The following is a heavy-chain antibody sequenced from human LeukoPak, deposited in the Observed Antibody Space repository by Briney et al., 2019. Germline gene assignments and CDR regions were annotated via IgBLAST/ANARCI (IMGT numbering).Heavy chain of an antibody. CDR3: ARDQGGDAFDI. CDR2: IYSGGST. D-gene: IGHD3-16*01. J-gene: IGHJ3*02. Sequence: TGGSLRLSCAASGFTVSSNYMSWVRQAPGKGLEWVSVIYSGGSTYYADSVKGRFTISRDNSKNTLYLQMNSLRAEDTAVYYCARDQGGDAFDIWGQGTMVTVSS. V-gene: IGHV3-53*01. CDR1: GFTVSSNY.